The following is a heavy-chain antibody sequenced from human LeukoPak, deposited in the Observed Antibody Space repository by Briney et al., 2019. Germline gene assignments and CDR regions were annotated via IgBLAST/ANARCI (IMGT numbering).Heavy chain of an antibody. CDR3: ARGNTLNYYDSSGYHKAHWFDP. D-gene: IGHD3-22*01. Sequence: GASVKVSCKASGGTFSSYAISWVRQAPGQGLEWMGGIIPIFGTANYAQKFQGRVTITTDESTSTAYMELSSLRSEDTAVYYCARGNTLNYYDSSGYHKAHWFDPWGQGTLVTVSS. J-gene: IGHJ5*02. CDR1: GGTFSSYA. V-gene: IGHV1-69*05. CDR2: IIPIFGTA.